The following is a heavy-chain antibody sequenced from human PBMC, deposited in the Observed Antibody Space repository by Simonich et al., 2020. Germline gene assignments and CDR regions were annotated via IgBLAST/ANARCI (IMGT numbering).Heavy chain of an antibody. CDR1: GYTFTGNY. V-gene: IGHV1-2*02. CDR3: ARSGDFDY. D-gene: IGHD7-27*01. Sequence: QVQLVQSGAEVKKPGASVKGSCKASGYTFTGNYMHWVRQAPGKGLEWRGWINPNSVGTNDAQKFQGRVTMTRDTSISTAYMELSRLRSDDTAVYYCARSGDFDYWGQGTLVTVSS. CDR2: INPNSVGT. J-gene: IGHJ4*02.